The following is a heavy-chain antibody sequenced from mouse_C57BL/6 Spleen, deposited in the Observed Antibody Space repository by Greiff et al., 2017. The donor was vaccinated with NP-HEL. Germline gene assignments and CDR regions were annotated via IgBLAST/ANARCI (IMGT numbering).Heavy chain of an antibody. J-gene: IGHJ2*01. D-gene: IGHD1-1*01. Sequence: QVQLQQPGAELVKPGASVKLSCKASGYTFTSYWMQWVKQRPGQGLEWIGEIDPSDSYTNYNQKFKGKATLTVDTSSSTAYMQLSSLTSEDSAVYYCARGDAVVAPFDYWGQGTTLTVSS. CDR3: ARGDAVVAPFDY. V-gene: IGHV1-50*01. CDR1: GYTFTSYW. CDR2: IDPSDSYT.